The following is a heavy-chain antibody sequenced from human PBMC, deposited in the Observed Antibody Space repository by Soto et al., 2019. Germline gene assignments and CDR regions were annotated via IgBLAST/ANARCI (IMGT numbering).Heavy chain of an antibody. CDR3: VRLIDGDGTGQ. J-gene: IGHJ4*02. V-gene: IGHV3-23*01. Sequence: EVQLLESGGGLVQPGGSLRLSCAASGFTFTNYGMSWVRQAPGKGLEWVSSISGNGTGTYYADSVKGRFTISRDNSKNTLYQQMNSLRGEDTAVYYCVRLIDGDGTGQWGQGTLVTVSS. D-gene: IGHD1-1*01. CDR1: GFTFTNYG. CDR2: ISGNGTGT.